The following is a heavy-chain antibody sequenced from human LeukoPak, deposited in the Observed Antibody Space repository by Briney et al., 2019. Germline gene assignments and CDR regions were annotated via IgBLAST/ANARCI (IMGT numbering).Heavy chain of an antibody. V-gene: IGHV4-38-2*01. Sequence: SETLSLTCAVSGYSISSGYYWGWIRQPPGKGLEWIGSIYHSGSTYYNPSLKSRVTISVDTSKSQFSLKLSSVTAADTAVYYCARINSSGWYDFDYWGQGTLVTVSS. CDR2: IYHSGST. CDR1: GYSISSGYY. J-gene: IGHJ4*02. D-gene: IGHD6-19*01. CDR3: ARINSSGWYDFDY.